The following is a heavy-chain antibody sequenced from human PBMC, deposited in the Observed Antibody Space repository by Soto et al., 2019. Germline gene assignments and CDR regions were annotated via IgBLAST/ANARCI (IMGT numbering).Heavy chain of an antibody. CDR1: GGSISSSSYY. CDR3: ARHESVRGVIDNWFDP. J-gene: IGHJ5*02. CDR2: IYYSGST. Sequence: SETLSLTCTVSGGSISSSSYYWGWIRQPPGKGLEWIGSIYYSGSTYYNPSLKSRVTISVDTSKNQFSLKLSSVTAADTAVYYCARHESVRGVIDNWFDPWGQGTLVTVS. V-gene: IGHV4-39*01. D-gene: IGHD3-10*01.